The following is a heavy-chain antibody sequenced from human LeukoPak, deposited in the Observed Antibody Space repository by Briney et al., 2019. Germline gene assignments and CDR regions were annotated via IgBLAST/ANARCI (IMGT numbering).Heavy chain of an antibody. D-gene: IGHD4-23*01. Sequence: ASVKVSCKASGYTFTSYGISWVRQAPGQGLEWMGWINPNSGGTNYAQKFQGRVTMTRDTSISTAYMELSRLRSEDTAVYYCARGVRWSDFDYWGQGTLVTVSS. J-gene: IGHJ4*02. CDR2: INPNSGGT. V-gene: IGHV1-2*02. CDR1: GYTFTSYG. CDR3: ARGVRWSDFDY.